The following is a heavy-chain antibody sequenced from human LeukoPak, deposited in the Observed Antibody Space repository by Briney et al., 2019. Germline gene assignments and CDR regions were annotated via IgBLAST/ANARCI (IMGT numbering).Heavy chain of an antibody. V-gene: IGHV1-2*02. CDR1: GYTFTGYY. Sequence: ASVKVSCKASGYTFTGYYMHWARQAPGQGLEWMGWINPNSGGTNYAQKFQGRVTMTRDTSISTAYMELSRLRSDDTAMYYCARLSRLIVVVPAARYNRFDPWGQGTLVTVSS. J-gene: IGHJ5*02. D-gene: IGHD2-2*01. CDR3: ARLSRLIVVVPAARYNRFDP. CDR2: INPNSGGT.